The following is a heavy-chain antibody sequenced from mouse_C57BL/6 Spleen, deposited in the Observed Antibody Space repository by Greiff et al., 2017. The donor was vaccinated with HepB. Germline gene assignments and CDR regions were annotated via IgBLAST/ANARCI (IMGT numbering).Heavy chain of an antibody. D-gene: IGHD1-1*01. CDR1: GYTFTSYW. V-gene: IGHV1-64*01. Sequence: QVQLQQPGAELVKPGASVKLSCKASGYTFTSYWMHWVKQRPGQGLEWIGMIHPNSGSTNYNEKFKSKATLTVDKSSSTAYMQLSSLTSEDSAVYYCARGILLRGRDYAMDYWGQGTSVTVSS. J-gene: IGHJ4*01. CDR3: ARGILLRGRDYAMDY. CDR2: IHPNSGST.